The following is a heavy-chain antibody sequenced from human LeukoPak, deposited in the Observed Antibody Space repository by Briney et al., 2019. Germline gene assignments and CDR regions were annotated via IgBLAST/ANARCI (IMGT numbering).Heavy chain of an antibody. Sequence: ASVKVSCKASGGSLSSFALNWVRQTPGQGLEWMGGIIPIFGSTNYAQKFQVRVTTTADESTNTAYMELSSLRSEDTGVYYCAGVMVVAGNGGYFLYWGQGTLVTVSS. CDR3: AGVMVVAGNGGYFLY. CDR2: IIPIFGST. V-gene: IGHV1-69*13. D-gene: IGHD2-15*01. CDR1: GGSLSSFA. J-gene: IGHJ1*01.